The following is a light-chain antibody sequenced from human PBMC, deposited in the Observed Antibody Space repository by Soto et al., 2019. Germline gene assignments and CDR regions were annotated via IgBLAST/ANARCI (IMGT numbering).Light chain of an antibody. Sequence: EIVLTQSPATLSVSPGERATLSCRASQSVSSNLAWYQQKPGQPPRLLIYGPSTRASGIPARFSGSGYGREFTLTISSLQSEDYGVYYCHQYNDWPPAFGQGTKVDNK. J-gene: IGKJ1*01. V-gene: IGKV3-15*01. CDR1: QSVSSN. CDR2: GPS. CDR3: HQYNDWPPA.